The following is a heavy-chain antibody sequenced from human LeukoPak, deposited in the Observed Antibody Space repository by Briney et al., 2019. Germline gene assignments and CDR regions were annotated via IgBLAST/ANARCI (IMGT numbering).Heavy chain of an antibody. CDR3: AREPRKIVVVIARGTHKPHDY. V-gene: IGHV3-30-3*01. J-gene: IGHJ4*02. CDR1: GFTFSSYA. Sequence: GGSLRLSCAASGFTFSSYAMHWVRQAPGKGLEWVAVISYDGSNKYYADSVKGRFTISRDNSKNTLYLQMNSLRAEDTAVYYCAREPRKIVVVIARGTHKPHDYWGQGTLVTVSS. CDR2: ISYDGSNK. D-gene: IGHD2-21*01.